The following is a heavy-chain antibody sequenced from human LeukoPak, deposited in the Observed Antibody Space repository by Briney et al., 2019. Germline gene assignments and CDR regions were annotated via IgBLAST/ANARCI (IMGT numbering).Heavy chain of an antibody. V-gene: IGHV5-51*01. Sequence: GESLKISCKGSGYSFTSCWIGWVRQMPGKGLEWMGIIYPGDSDTRYSPSFQGQVTISADKPISTAYLQWSSLKASDTAMYYCAXXAKSSGYYRDAFDIWGQGTMVTVSS. CDR2: IYPGDSDT. D-gene: IGHD3-22*01. J-gene: IGHJ3*02. CDR3: AXXAKSSGYYRDAFDI. CDR1: GYSFTSCW.